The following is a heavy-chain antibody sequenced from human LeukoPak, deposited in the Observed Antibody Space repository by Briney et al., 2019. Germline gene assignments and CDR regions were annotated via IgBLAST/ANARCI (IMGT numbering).Heavy chain of an antibody. CDR3: ARGRSYFDY. J-gene: IGHJ4*02. V-gene: IGHV4-59*01. Sequence: PSGTLSLTCTVSGGSISSYYWSWIRQPPGKGLEWIGYIYYSGSTNYNPSLKSRVTISVDTSKTQFSLRLNSVTAADTAVYYCARGRSYFDYWGQGTLVTVSS. CDR1: GGSISSYY. CDR2: IYYSGST.